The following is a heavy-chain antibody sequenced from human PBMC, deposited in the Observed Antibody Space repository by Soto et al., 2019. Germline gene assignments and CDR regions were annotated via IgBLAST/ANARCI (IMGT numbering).Heavy chain of an antibody. CDR1: GGSVSSGSYY. D-gene: IGHD5-12*01. CDR2: IYYSGST. J-gene: IGHJ6*02. Sequence: SETLSLTCTVSGGSVSSGSYYWSWIRQPPGKGLEWIGYIYYSGSTNYNPSLKSRVTISVDTSKNQFSLKLSSVTAADTAVYYCARVCFLSGYEFYYYYGMDVWGQGTTVTVSS. V-gene: IGHV4-61*01. CDR3: ARVCFLSGYEFYYYYGMDV.